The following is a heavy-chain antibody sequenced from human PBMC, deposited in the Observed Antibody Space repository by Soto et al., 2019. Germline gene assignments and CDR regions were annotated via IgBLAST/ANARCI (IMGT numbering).Heavy chain of an antibody. V-gene: IGHV2-5*02. J-gene: IGHJ5*02. D-gene: IGHD6-13*01. CDR3: AQTSLGELVQIWFDP. Sequence: QITLKESGPTLVKPTQTLTLTCTFSGFSLSTSGVGVGWIRQPPGKALEWLALIYWDDDKRYSPSLKSTLTITKDTSKNQVVLTMTNMDPVDTATYYCAQTSLGELVQIWFDPWGQGTLVTVSS. CDR2: IYWDDDK. CDR1: GFSLSTSGVG.